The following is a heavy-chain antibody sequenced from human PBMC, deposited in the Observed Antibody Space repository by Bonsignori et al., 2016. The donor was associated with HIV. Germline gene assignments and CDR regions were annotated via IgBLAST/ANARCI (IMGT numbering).Heavy chain of an antibody. D-gene: IGHD2-15*01. J-gene: IGHJ6*03. CDR2: IRYDGSNK. CDR3: AKDHRGGWSYYYYYMDV. V-gene: IGHV3-30*02. Sequence: WIRQPPGKGLEWVAFIRYDGSNKYYADSVKGRFTISRDNSKNTLYLQMNSLRAEDTAVYYCAKDHRGGWSYYYYYMDVWGKGTTVTVSS.